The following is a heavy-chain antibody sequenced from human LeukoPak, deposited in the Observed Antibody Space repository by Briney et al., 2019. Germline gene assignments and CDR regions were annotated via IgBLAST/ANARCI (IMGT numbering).Heavy chain of an antibody. J-gene: IGHJ3*02. Sequence: GGSLRLSCAASGFSVSSSYMSWVRQAPGKGLEWVSLIYSGGSTYYADSVKGRFTISRDNSKNTMFLQMNSLRDEDTAVYYCAKGYCTITSCYEVRDGAFEIWGQGTMVTVSS. CDR1: GFSVSSSY. CDR2: IYSGGST. CDR3: AKGYCTITSCYEVRDGAFEI. V-gene: IGHV3-66*01. D-gene: IGHD2-2*01.